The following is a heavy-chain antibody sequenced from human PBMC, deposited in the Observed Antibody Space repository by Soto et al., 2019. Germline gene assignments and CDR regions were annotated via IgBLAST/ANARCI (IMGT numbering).Heavy chain of an antibody. Sequence: QVQLVESGGGVVQSERSLTLSCAASGFTFSSYGMHWIRQAPGKGLEWVAVIWHDGMNKYYADAVRGRLTISRDNSKNTLYLHMNSLRAEDTAVYYCARDRGSDDPIDYWGQGTLVTVSS. D-gene: IGHD3-10*01. CDR3: ARDRGSDDPIDY. V-gene: IGHV3-33*01. CDR1: GFTFSSYG. CDR2: IWHDGMNK. J-gene: IGHJ4*02.